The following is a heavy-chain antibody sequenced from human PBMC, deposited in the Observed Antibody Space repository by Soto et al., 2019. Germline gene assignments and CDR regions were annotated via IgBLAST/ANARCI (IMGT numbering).Heavy chain of an antibody. CDR3: ARSAYYYDSSGYLDY. CDR2: IHYSGST. D-gene: IGHD3-22*01. CDR1: GGSISGSY. J-gene: IGHJ4*02. V-gene: IGHV4-59*12. Sequence: SETLSLTCTVSGGSISGSYWSWIRQTPGKVLEWVGYIHYSGSTNYNPSLKSRVTMSVDTSKNQFSLKLSSVTAADTAVYYCARSAYYYDSSGYLDYWGQGTLVTVSS.